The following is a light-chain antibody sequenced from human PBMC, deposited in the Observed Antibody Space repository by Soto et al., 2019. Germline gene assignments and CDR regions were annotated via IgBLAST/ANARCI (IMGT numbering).Light chain of an antibody. Sequence: DIRMTQSPSSLSASVGDRVTITCRASQTIGRFLHWYQQKAGKAPSLLIYGASSLRSGVPSRFSGSGSGSDFTLTISSLQPDDFGTYFCQQSYNSPRTFGQGTKVEV. CDR3: QQSYNSPRT. V-gene: IGKV1-39*01. CDR2: GAS. CDR1: QTIGRF. J-gene: IGKJ1*01.